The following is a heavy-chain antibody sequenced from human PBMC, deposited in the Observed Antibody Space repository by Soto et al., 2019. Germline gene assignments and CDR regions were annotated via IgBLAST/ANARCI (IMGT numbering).Heavy chain of an antibody. J-gene: IGHJ4*02. Sequence: ASVKVSCKASGYTFTSYGISWVRQAPGQGLEWMGWISAYNGSTNYAQKLQGRVTMTTDTSTSTAYMELRSLRSDDTAVYYCARCLYYYGSGSYPFYDYWGQGTLVTVSS. D-gene: IGHD3-10*01. V-gene: IGHV1-18*04. CDR3: ARCLYYYGSGSYPFYDY. CDR2: ISAYNGST. CDR1: GYTFTSYG.